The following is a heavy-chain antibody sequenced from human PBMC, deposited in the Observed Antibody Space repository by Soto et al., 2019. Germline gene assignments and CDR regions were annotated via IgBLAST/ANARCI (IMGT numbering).Heavy chain of an antibody. CDR3: ARETNWGSFLGSWFDP. J-gene: IGHJ5*02. D-gene: IGHD3-16*01. Sequence: ASVKVSCKASGYTFTSYYMHWVRQAPGQGLEWMGIINPSGGSTSYAQKFQGRVTMTRDTSTSTVYMELSSLSSEDTAVYYCARETNWGSFLGSWFDPWGQGTLVTVSS. V-gene: IGHV1-46*01. CDR2: INPSGGST. CDR1: GYTFTSYY.